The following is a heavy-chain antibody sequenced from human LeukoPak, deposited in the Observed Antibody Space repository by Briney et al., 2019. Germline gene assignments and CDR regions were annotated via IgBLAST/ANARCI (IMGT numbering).Heavy chain of an antibody. Sequence: GGSLRLSCAASGFTFSSYWMHWVRQAPGKGLVWVSCINNDGSTTRYADPVKGRFTISRDSAANTLYLQVNGLRDEDTAVYYCVRGDWGSGYWGQGTLVTVSS. D-gene: IGHD7-27*01. CDR3: VRGDWGSGY. J-gene: IGHJ4*02. CDR2: INNDGSTT. CDR1: GFTFSSYW. V-gene: IGHV3-74*01.